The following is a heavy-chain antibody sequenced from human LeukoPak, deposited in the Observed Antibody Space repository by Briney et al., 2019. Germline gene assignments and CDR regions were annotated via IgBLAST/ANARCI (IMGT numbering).Heavy chain of an antibody. D-gene: IGHD2-2*01. CDR2: INTDSSDI. CDR1: GFTYSRYA. CDR3: ARDTFQPGLIDS. J-gene: IGHJ4*02. V-gene: IGHV3-21*05. Sequence: GWYLRLSCAASGFTYSRYAMNRVGQAAGRGVEGVSYINTDSSDIHYADSVKGRFTISRDNARNTLYLQLSSLRAEDSGVYYCARDTFQPGLIDSWGQGTLVTVSS.